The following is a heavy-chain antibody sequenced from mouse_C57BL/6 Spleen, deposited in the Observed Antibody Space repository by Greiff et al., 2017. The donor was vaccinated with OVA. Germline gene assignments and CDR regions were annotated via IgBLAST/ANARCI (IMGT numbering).Heavy chain of an antibody. Sequence: VKLMESGPELVKPGASVKISCKASGYAFRSSWMNWVKQRPGKGLEWIGRIYPGDGDTNYNGTFKGKATLTADNSSSTAYMQLSSLTSEDSAVYFCAREAHYYYGSSYGYFDVWGTGTTVTVSS. D-gene: IGHD1-1*01. CDR3: AREAHYYYGSSYGYFDV. J-gene: IGHJ1*03. CDR2: IYPGDGDT. V-gene: IGHV1-82*01. CDR1: GYAFRSSW.